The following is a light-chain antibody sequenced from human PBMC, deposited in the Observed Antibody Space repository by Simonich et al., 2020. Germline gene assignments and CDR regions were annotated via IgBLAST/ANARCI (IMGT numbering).Light chain of an antibody. CDR3: AAWDDSLNGYV. V-gene: IGLV1-44*01. CDR2: SNN. Sequence: QSVLTQPPSASGTPGQRVTISCSGSSPNIGSNTVNWYQQLPGTAPKLLIYSNNQRPSGVPDRFSGSKSGTSASLAISVLQSEDEADYYCAAWDDSLNGYVFGTGTKVTVL. CDR1: SPNIGSNT. J-gene: IGLJ1*01.